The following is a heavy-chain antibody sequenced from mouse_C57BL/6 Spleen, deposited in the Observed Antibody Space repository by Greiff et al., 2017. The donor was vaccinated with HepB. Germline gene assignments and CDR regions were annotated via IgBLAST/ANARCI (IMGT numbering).Heavy chain of an antibody. D-gene: IGHD1-1*02. CDR2: IDPSDSYT. Sequence: QVHVKQPGAELVMPGASVKLSCKASGYTFTSYWMHWVKQRPGQGLEWIGEIDPSDSYTNYNQKFKGKSTLTVDKSSSSAYMQLSSLTSEDSAVYYCARLSYGLRGFAYWGQGTLVTVSA. J-gene: IGHJ3*01. CDR1: GYTFTSYW. CDR3: ARLSYGLRGFAY. V-gene: IGHV1-69*01.